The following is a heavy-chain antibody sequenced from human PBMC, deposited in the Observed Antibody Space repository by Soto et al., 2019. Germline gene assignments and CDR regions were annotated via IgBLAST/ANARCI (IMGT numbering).Heavy chain of an antibody. Sequence: SVKVSFKASGGTFSSYAISWVRQAPGQGLERMGGIIPIFGTANYAQKFQGRVTITADESTSIAYMELSSLRSEDTAVYYCAKSKDSGYDSIAAYYFDYWGQGTLVTVSS. CDR3: AKSKDSGYDSIAAYYFDY. J-gene: IGHJ4*02. CDR1: GGTFSSYA. D-gene: IGHD5-12*01. V-gene: IGHV1-69*13. CDR2: IIPIFGTA.